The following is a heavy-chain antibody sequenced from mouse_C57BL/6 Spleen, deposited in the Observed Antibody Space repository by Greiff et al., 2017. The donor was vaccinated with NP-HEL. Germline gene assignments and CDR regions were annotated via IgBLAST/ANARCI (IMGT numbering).Heavy chain of an antibody. CDR1: GYTFTSYG. CDR3: AREYSNSFAY. D-gene: IGHD2-5*01. CDR2: IYPRSGNT. J-gene: IGHJ3*01. Sequence: QVQLQQSGAELARPGASVKLSCKASGYTFTSYGISWVKQRTGQGLEWIGEIYPRSGNTYYNEKFKGKATRAADKSSSTAYMELRSLTSEDSAVYFCAREYSNSFAYWGQGTLVTVSA. V-gene: IGHV1-81*01.